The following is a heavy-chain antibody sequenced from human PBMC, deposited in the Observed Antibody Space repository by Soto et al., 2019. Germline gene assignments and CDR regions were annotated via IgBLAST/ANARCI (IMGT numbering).Heavy chain of an antibody. V-gene: IGHV4-31*03. Sequence: PSAPLAVTCTVSGGSISSGDYYWNWILQHPGKGLEWIGYIYYTVDTYSNPSLKSRLTPALDTSKNQFSLELSSVTAADTAMYYCARGRRDCGNTGCIGAFDIWGQGTMVTVSS. CDR2: IYYTVDT. CDR3: ARGRRDCGNTGCIGAFDI. D-gene: IGHD2-2*01. CDR1: GGSISSGDYY. J-gene: IGHJ3*02.